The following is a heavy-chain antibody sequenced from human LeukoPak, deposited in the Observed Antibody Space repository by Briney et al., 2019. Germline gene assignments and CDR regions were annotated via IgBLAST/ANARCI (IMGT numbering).Heavy chain of an antibody. CDR3: ARDYQGGYGDKTVDY. CDR1: GGSISSSSYY. D-gene: IGHD5-18*01. Sequence: PSETLSLTCTVSGGSISSSSYYWGWIRQPPGKGLEWIGGIYYSGSTYYNPSLKSRVTISVDTSKNQFSLELSSVTAADTAVYYCARDYQGGYGDKTVDYWGQGTLVTVSS. CDR2: IYYSGST. V-gene: IGHV4-39*07. J-gene: IGHJ4*02.